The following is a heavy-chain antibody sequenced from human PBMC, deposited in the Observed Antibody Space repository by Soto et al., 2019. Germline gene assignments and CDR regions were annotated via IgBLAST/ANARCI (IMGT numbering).Heavy chain of an antibody. CDR1: GGSISSNNW. Sequence: QVQLQESGPALVKPSGTLSLTCAVSGGSISSNNWWSWVRQPPGKGLEWIGEIYYSASTNYNPSLQSRVTISVANSENQFSLRLDSVTAADTAVYYCARGDGSGSYSWYFDLWGRGTLVTVSS. D-gene: IGHD3-10*01. CDR2: IYYSAST. V-gene: IGHV4-4*02. CDR3: ARGDGSGSYSWYFDL. J-gene: IGHJ2*01.